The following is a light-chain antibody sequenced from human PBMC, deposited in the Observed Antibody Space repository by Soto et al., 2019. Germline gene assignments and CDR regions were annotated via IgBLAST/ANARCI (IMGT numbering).Light chain of an antibody. V-gene: IGKV1-9*01. CDR3: QQLNSYPLT. Sequence: PLTQSPSSLSASLEARFTITCRASQGISSYLAWYQQKPGKAPKLLIYAASTLQSGVPSRFSGSGSGTDFTLTISSLQPEDFATYYCQQLNSYPLTFGGGTKVDIK. CDR1: QGISSY. J-gene: IGKJ4*01. CDR2: AAS.